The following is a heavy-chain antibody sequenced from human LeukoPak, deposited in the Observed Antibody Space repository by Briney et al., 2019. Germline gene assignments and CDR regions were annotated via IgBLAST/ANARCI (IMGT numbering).Heavy chain of an antibody. V-gene: IGHV3-15*01. CDR3: TTDRPRCTNGVCYLGYYFDY. Sequence: GGSLRLSCAASGFTFSNAWMSWVRQAPGKGLEWGGGIKSKTDGGTTDYAAPVKGRFTISRDDSKNTLYLQMNSLTTEDTAVYYCTTDRPRCTNGVCYLGYYFDYWGQGTLVTVSS. D-gene: IGHD2-8*01. J-gene: IGHJ4*02. CDR1: GFTFSNAW. CDR2: IKSKTDGGTT.